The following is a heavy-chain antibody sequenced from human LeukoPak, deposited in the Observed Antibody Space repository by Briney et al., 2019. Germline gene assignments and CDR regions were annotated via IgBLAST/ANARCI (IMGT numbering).Heavy chain of an antibody. J-gene: IGHJ5*02. CDR2: IITIFGTA. V-gene: IGHV1-69*05. CDR1: GGTFSSYA. D-gene: IGHD6-13*01. CDR3: ARGWQQLDNWFDP. Sequence: ASVKASCKACGGTFSSYAISWVRRAPGQGLEWRGGIITIFGTANYAQKFQGRVTITTDETTSTAYMDLSSLRSEDTAVYSCARGWQQLDNWFDPWGQGTLVTVSS.